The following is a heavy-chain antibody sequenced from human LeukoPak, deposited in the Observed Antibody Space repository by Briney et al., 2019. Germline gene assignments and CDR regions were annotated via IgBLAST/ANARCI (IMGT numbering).Heavy chain of an antibody. V-gene: IGHV4-4*07. CDR3: ARSHSVWTSFDY. CDR1: GGSITSYY. CDR2: IYNSGNT. J-gene: IGHJ4*02. D-gene: IGHD3/OR15-3a*01. Sequence: SETLSLTCTVSGGSITSYYWSWIRQPAGKGLEWIGRIYNSGNTNYNSSLKSRVTMSVDTSKNQFSLKLTSVTAADTAVYYCARSHSVWTSFDYWGQGTLVTVSS.